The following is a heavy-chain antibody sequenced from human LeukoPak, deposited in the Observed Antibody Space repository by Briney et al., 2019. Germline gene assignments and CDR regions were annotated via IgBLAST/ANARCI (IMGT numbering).Heavy chain of an antibody. Sequence: ASVQVTCQASGYRFTGYSMHWVRQAPGQGLEWMGGINPDTGATNYAQTFQGRVTMTRDTSISTAYMELSSLRSDDTAVYYCAPTAAKSGTYYFDYWGQGTLVTVSS. CDR2: INPDTGAT. CDR3: APTAAKSGTYYFDY. J-gene: IGHJ4*02. V-gene: IGHV1-2*02. CDR1: GYRFTGYS. D-gene: IGHD1-26*01.